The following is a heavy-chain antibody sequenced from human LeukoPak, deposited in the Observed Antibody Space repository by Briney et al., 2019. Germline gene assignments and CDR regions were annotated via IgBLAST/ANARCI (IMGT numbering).Heavy chain of an antibody. V-gene: IGHV4-61*02. CDR2: IYTSGST. CDR1: GGSISSGSYY. Sequence: SETLSLTCTVSGGSISSGSYYWSWIRQPAGKGLEWIGRIYTSGSTNYNPSLKSRVTISVDTSKNQFSLKLSCVTAADTAVYYCARVALYYYDSSGYFVDAFDIWGQGTMVTVSS. J-gene: IGHJ3*02. D-gene: IGHD3-22*01. CDR3: ARVALYYYDSSGYFVDAFDI.